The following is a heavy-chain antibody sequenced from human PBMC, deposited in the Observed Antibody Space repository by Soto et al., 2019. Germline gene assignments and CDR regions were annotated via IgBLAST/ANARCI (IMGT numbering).Heavy chain of an antibody. CDR3: AKDTYYHDSSGYYVFDS. CDR1: GFSFSSYG. D-gene: IGHD3-22*01. CDR2: ISSDGSNK. Sequence: QVQLVESGGGVVQPGTSLRLSCAASGFSFSSYGMHWVRQTPGKGLEWVAGISSDGSNKHYVDSMKGRLTISRDNSKNTLNLQMNRLRAEDTAVYYCAKDTYYHDSSGYYVFDSWGQGTLVTVSS. V-gene: IGHV3-30*18. J-gene: IGHJ4*02.